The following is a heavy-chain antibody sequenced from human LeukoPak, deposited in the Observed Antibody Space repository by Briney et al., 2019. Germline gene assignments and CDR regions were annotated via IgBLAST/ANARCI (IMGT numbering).Heavy chain of an antibody. CDR2: IYPGESDT. V-gene: IGHV5-51*01. CDR1: GYGFTSYW. D-gene: IGHD6-6*01. CDR3: ARQHTIAARPGNWFDP. J-gene: IGHJ5*02. Sequence: GASLKISFKGSGYGFTSYWIGWVRRMPGKGREGMGMIYPGESDTRYSPSFQGQVTISAEKSISTAYLQWSSLKASDTAMYYCARQHTIAARPGNWFDPWGQGTLVTVSS.